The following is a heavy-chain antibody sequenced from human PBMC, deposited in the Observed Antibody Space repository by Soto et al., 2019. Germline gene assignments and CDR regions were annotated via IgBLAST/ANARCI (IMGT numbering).Heavy chain of an antibody. J-gene: IGHJ4*02. V-gene: IGHV2-5*02. D-gene: IGHD3-3*01. CDR3: AHRVLRTVFGLVTTTAIYFDF. Sequence: QITLNESGPTVVGPTETLTLTCRFSGFSLTTSGVGVGWIRQSPGKAPEWLALIYWDDDKRYSASLKSRLTITKHTSKNQVVLTVSDLDPTDTATYYCAHRVLRTVFGLVTTTAIYFDFWGQGTPVAVSS. CDR2: IYWDDDK. CDR1: GFSLTTSGVG.